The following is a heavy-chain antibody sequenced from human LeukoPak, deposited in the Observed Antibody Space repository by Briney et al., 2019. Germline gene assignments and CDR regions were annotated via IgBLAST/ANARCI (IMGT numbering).Heavy chain of an antibody. D-gene: IGHD3-16*02. Sequence: SETLSLTCTVSGGSISSGGYYWSWIRQHPGKGLEWIGYIYYSGSTYYNPSLKSRVTISVDTSKNQFSLKLSSVTAADTAVYYCARGDYVWGSYRYTGKHFDYWGQGTLVTVSS. V-gene: IGHV4-31*03. CDR1: GGSISSGGYY. CDR3: ARGDYVWGSYRYTGKHFDY. J-gene: IGHJ4*02. CDR2: IYYSGST.